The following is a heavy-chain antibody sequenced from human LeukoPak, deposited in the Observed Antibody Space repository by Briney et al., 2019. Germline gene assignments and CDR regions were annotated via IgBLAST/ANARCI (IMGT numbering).Heavy chain of an antibody. CDR3: ARLPGAGLGGGYYFDY. D-gene: IGHD1-26*01. J-gene: IGHJ4*02. CDR2: INPNSGGT. CDR1: GYTFTDYY. V-gene: IGHV1-2*02. Sequence: ASVKVSCKASGYTFTDYYMHWVRQAPGQGLEWMGWINPNSGGTHYAQNFQGRVTMTRDTSISTGYMELSRLRSDDTAVYYCARLPGAGLGGGYYFDYWGQGTLVTVSS.